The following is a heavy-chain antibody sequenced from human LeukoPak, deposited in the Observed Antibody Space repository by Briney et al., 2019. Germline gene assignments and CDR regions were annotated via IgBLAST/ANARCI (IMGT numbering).Heavy chain of an antibody. J-gene: IGHJ4*02. CDR2: IRYDGSNK. CDR1: GFTFSSYG. Sequence: PGGSLRLSCAAPGFTFSSYGMHWVRQAPGKGLEWVAFIRYDGSNKYYADSVKGRFTISRDNSKNTLYLQMNSLRAEDTAVYYCAKDGVAMVRGVYFDYWGQGTLVTVSS. D-gene: IGHD3-10*01. CDR3: AKDGVAMVRGVYFDY. V-gene: IGHV3-30*02.